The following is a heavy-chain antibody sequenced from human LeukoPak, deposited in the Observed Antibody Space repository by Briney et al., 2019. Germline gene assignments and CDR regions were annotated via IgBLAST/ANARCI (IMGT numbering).Heavy chain of an antibody. D-gene: IGHD3-10*01. CDR3: ARDRALRYYYGSGSYGYYYGMDV. Sequence: GASVKVSCKASGYTFTGYYMHWVRQAPGQGLEWMGWINPNSGGTNYAQKFQGWVTMTRDTSISTAYMELSRLRSDDTAVYYCARDRALRYYYGSGSYGYYYGMDVWGKGTTATVSS. CDR1: GYTFTGYY. J-gene: IGHJ6*04. V-gene: IGHV1-2*04. CDR2: INPNSGGT.